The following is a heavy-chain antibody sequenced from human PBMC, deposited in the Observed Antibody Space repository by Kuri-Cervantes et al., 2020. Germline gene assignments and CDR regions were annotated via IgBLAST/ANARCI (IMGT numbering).Heavy chain of an antibody. CDR2: INYHGSQK. D-gene: IGHD3-10*01. CDR1: GFTFSSYW. V-gene: IGHV3-7*01. CDR3: ARGGAKGFKGLDY. J-gene: IGHJ4*02. Sequence: GGSLRLSCAASGFTFSSYWMSWVRQAPGKGLEWVANINYHGSQKYYVDSVKGRFTISRDNAKSSLYLQMNSLRAEDTAVYYCARGGAKGFKGLDYWGQGTLVTVSS.